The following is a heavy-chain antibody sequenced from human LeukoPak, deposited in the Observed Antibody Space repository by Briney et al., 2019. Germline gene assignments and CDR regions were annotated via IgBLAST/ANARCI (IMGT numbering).Heavy chain of an antibody. CDR3: ARDTPVTYYDYVWGSYRPYYFDY. J-gene: IGHJ4*02. CDR2: ISRSSTTI. V-gene: IGHV3-48*01. Sequence: GGSLRLSCAASGFTFSSYNMNWVRQAPGKGLQWLSYISRSSTTIYYADSVKGRFTISRDNAKNSLYLQMNSLRAEDTAAYYCARDTPVTYYDYVWGSYRPYYFDYWGQGTLVTVSS. D-gene: IGHD3-16*02. CDR1: GFTFSSYN.